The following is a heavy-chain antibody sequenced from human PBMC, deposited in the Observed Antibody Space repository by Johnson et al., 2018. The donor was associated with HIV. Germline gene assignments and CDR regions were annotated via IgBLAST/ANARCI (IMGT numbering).Heavy chain of an antibody. CDR1: GFTFSSYG. Sequence: QVQLVESGGGVVQPGTSLRLSCAASGFTFSSYGMHWVRQAPGKGLEWVAFIRYDGSNKYYADSVKGRFTISRDNSKNTLYLQMNSLRAEDTAVYYCAKVGGYSYGESWGQGTMVTVSS. V-gene: IGHV3-30*02. CDR3: AKVGGYSYGES. CDR2: IRYDGSNK. J-gene: IGHJ3*01. D-gene: IGHD5-18*01.